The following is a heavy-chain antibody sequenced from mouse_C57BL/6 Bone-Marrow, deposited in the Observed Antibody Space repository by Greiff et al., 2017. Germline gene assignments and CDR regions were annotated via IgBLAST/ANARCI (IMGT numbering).Heavy chain of an antibody. CDR2: IDPEIGDT. D-gene: IGHD2-1*01. CDR3: SSFDGNDFDF. CDR1: GFNIKDDY. Sequence: EVQLQQSGAELVRPGASVKLSCKASGFNIKDDYIPWVKQRPEQGLEWIGGIDPEIGDTEYATKFQGKATITSDTSSTTAYLQLSSLTSEYTAVYYCSSFDGNDFDFWGQGTPLTVAS. J-gene: IGHJ2*01. V-gene: IGHV14-4*01.